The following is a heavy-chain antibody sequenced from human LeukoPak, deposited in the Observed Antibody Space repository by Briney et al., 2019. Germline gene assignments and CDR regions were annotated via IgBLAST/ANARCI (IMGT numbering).Heavy chain of an antibody. CDR3: VRNRNPSYSDNSGYYSFPRDAFDI. CDR1: GFTFSRYT. J-gene: IGHJ3*02. CDR2: ISRSITYI. D-gene: IGHD3-22*01. V-gene: IGHV3-21*01. Sequence: GGSLRLSCAASGFTFSRYTMNWVRQAPGKGLEWVSSISRSITYIYYADSVKGRFTISRDNAKSSLYLQMNSLRAEDTAVYYCVRNRNPSYSDNSGYYSFPRDAFDISGQGTMVTVSS.